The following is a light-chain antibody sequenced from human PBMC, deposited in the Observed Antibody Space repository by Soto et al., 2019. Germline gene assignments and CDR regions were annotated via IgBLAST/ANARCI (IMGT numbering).Light chain of an antibody. J-gene: IGKJ1*01. Sequence: EILLTQSPGTLSLSPGERATLSCWASQSVTSNYLAWYQQKPGQAPRLLIFGASIRDTGIPERLSGSGCERELTFAIPSLEGEDLEAYYCEEYGSFTGTFRHGTKVDIK. V-gene: IGKV3-20*01. CDR1: QSVTSNY. CDR2: GAS. CDR3: EEYGSFTGT.